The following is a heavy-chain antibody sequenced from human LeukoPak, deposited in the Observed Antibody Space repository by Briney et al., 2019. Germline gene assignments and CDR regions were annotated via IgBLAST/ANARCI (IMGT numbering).Heavy chain of an antibody. CDR1: GFTFSSYA. J-gene: IGHJ4*02. CDR2: ISGSGGNT. V-gene: IGHV3-23*01. Sequence: SGGSLRLSCAASGFTFSSYAMSWVRQAPGKGLEWVSAISGSGGNTYYADSVKGRFTISRDNSKNTLYLQMNSLRAEDTAIYYCAKDPRVDCSGGSCYYIDNWGQGTLVTVSS. D-gene: IGHD2-15*01. CDR3: AKDPRVDCSGGSCYYIDN.